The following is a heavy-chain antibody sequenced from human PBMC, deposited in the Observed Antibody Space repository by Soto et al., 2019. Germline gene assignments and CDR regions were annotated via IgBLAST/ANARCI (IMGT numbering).Heavy chain of an antibody. CDR1: GFPLSDSA. CDR3: TRHAGGQVDHSFYCYFLDV. Sequence: EVQLVESGGGLVQPGGSLKLACLASGFPLSDSAIHWVRKASGKGLEWVGRIRRKTSNYATAYAAPVRGRFTLSRDDSLNTAYLQMNNLESEAAAVYLCTRHAGGQVDHSFYCYFLDVWGEGATVAV. CDR2: IRRKTSNYAT. J-gene: IGHJ6*03. D-gene: IGHD2-15*01. V-gene: IGHV3-73*01.